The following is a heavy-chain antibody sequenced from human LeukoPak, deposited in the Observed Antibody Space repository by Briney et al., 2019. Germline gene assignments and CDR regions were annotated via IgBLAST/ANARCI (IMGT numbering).Heavy chain of an antibody. J-gene: IGHJ5*01. V-gene: IGHV3-21*01. CDR2: ISSTNAYI. CDR1: GFALKSYS. Sequence: GGSLRLSCAGSGFALKSYSLSWVRQAPGKGLEWVSSISSTNAYIYYADSVKGRFTISRDNVDNVVYLQMNSLGAEDTAVYYCARVAVSGPTGWFDSWGQGTLVIVSS. D-gene: IGHD2-8*02. CDR3: ARVAVSGPTGWFDS.